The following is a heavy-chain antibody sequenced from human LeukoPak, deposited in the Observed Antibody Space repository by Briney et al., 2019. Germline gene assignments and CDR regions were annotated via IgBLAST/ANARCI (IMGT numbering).Heavy chain of an antibody. J-gene: IGHJ4*02. V-gene: IGHV4-4*07. CDR3: AREDRDTAGADY. D-gene: IGHD5-18*01. CDR2: IYTRGST. Sequence: PSETLSLTCTVPGGSISSYYWSWIREPAGKGLERIGRIYTRGSTNYNPSLKSRITMSVDRSRNLFPLRLSSVTAADTAVYYCAREDRDTAGADYWGQGTLVTISS. CDR1: GGSISSYY.